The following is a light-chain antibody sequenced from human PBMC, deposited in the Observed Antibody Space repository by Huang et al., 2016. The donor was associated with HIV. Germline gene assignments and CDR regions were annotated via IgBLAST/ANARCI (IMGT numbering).Light chain of an antibody. CDR1: QRIRNS. CDR2: AAS. Sequence: DIQMTQSPSSLSASVGDRVTLTCRASQRIRNSLAWYQQKPGKAPKLLLYAASRLESGVPSRFSGSGSGTDYTLTISSLQPKDFAIYYCQQYYSAPQLTFGGGTKVEIK. CDR3: QQYYSAPQLT. J-gene: IGKJ4*01. V-gene: IGKV1-NL1*01.